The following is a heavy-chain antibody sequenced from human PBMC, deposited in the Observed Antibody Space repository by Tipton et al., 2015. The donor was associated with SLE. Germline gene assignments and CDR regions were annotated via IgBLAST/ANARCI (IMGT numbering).Heavy chain of an antibody. CDR1: GDSMNSYY. J-gene: IGHJ5*02. D-gene: IGHD6-13*01. Sequence: TLSLTCTVSGDSMNSYYWSWVRQPTGKGLEWIGHIFHSGTTEYNPSLMSRVTISVDKSRRLFSLNLSSLTAADTAVYYCARVVRLLGAAGPFDPWGQGALVTVP. CDR3: ARVVRLLGAAGPFDP. V-gene: IGHV4-59*01. CDR2: IFHSGTT.